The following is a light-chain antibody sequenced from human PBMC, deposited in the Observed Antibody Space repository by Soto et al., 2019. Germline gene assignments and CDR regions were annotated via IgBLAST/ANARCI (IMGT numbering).Light chain of an antibody. CDR2: AAS. V-gene: IGKV3-20*01. J-gene: IGKJ2*01. CDR1: QTINTNF. CDR3: QQYGSSPPYT. Sequence: EIVMPQSPGPLSLSPGERATLSCRASQTINTNFLGWYQQKPGQPPRLLIFAASRRATGIPDRFSGSGSGTDFTLTISRLEPGDFGVYYCQQYGSSPPYTFGQGTKLDIK.